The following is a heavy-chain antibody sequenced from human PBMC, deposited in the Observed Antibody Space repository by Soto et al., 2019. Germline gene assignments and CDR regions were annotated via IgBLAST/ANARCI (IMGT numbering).Heavy chain of an antibody. CDR2: IYYGGST. J-gene: IGHJ4*02. Sequence: SETLSLTCTVSGGSISSYYWSWIRQPPGKGLEWIGYIYYGGSTYYNPSLESRVTISVDTSKSQLSLTLSSVSAADTAVYYCARGPSGDKVDSWGQGTLVTVSS. V-gene: IGHV4-59*08. CDR3: ARGPSGDKVDS. D-gene: IGHD7-27*01. CDR1: GGSISSYY.